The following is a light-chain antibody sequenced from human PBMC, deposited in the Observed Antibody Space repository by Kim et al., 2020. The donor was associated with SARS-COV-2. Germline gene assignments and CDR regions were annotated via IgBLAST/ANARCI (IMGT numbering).Light chain of an antibody. Sequence: EIVLTQSPGTLSLSPGERATLSCRASQSVSSSYLAWYQQKPGQAPRLLIYGASSRATGIPDRFSGSGSGTDFTLTISRLEPEDFAVYYCQQYGSQGRFGQGTKVDIK. J-gene: IGKJ1*01. CDR1: QSVSSSY. CDR3: QQYGSQGR. V-gene: IGKV3-20*01. CDR2: GAS.